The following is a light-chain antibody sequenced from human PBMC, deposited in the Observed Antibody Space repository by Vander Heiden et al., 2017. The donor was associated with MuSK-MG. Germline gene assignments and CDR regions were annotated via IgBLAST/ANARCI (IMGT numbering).Light chain of an antibody. Sequence: EIVLTQSPGTLSLSPGERATLSCRASQSVSSNYLAWYQQKPGQAPRLLIYSASTRATGIPDRFSGSGSGTDFTLTINKLEPEDFAVYFCHRYGTSPPYTFGQGTKLEIK. CDR2: SAS. CDR1: QSVSSNY. CDR3: HRYGTSPPYT. J-gene: IGKJ2*01. V-gene: IGKV3-20*01.